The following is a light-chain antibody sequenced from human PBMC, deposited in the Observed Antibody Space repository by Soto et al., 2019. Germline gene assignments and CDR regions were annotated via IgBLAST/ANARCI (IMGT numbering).Light chain of an antibody. CDR3: QQRSSWPLT. CDR2: DAS. J-gene: IGKJ4*01. Sequence: EIVLTQSPATLSLSPGERATLSCRASQSISSYLAWYQQKVGQAPRLLINDASNRATGIPARFSGSGSGTDFTLTISSLEPEDFAVYSCQQRSSWPLTFGGGTKVEIK. V-gene: IGKV3-11*01. CDR1: QSISSY.